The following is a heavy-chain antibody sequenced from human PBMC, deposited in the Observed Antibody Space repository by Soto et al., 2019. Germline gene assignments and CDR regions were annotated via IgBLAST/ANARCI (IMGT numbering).Heavy chain of an antibody. Sequence: SVKVSCKASGGTFSSYAISWVRQAPGQGLEWMGGIIPIFGTANYAQKFQGRVTITADESTSTAYMELSSLRSEDTAVYYCARGGAAGTSPGSWFDPWGQGTLVTVSS. CDR2: IIPIFGTA. CDR3: ARGGAAGTSPGSWFDP. J-gene: IGHJ5*02. D-gene: IGHD6-13*01. CDR1: GGTFSSYA. V-gene: IGHV1-69*13.